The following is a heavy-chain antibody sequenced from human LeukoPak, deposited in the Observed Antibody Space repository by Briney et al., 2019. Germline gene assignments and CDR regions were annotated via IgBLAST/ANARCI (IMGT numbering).Heavy chain of an antibody. CDR3: ARDRAPTIFGVVGGFDY. CDR1: GFTFSNYS. Sequence: GGSPRLSCAASGFTFSNYSMNWVRQAPGKGLEWVSYISSSSRTIYYADSVKGRFTISRDNSKNTLYLQMGSLRAEDMAVYYCARDRAPTIFGVVGGFDYWGQGTLVTVSS. CDR2: ISSSSRTI. V-gene: IGHV3-48*01. D-gene: IGHD3-3*01. J-gene: IGHJ4*02.